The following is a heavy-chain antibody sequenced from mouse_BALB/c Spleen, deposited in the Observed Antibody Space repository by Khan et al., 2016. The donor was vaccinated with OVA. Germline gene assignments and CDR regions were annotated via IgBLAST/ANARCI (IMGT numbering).Heavy chain of an antibody. CDR1: GYSITSDYA. CDR2: ISYSGRT. Sequence: EVQLQESGPGLVKPSQSLSLTCTVTGYSITSDYAWNWIRQFPGNKLEWMGYISYSGRTSYNPSLKSRISIPRDTSKNPFFLHLNAVTTEDTATDYCARSVTITTVVATDFDYWGQGTTLTVSS. CDR3: ARSVTITTVVATDFDY. J-gene: IGHJ2*01. V-gene: IGHV3-2*02. D-gene: IGHD1-1*01.